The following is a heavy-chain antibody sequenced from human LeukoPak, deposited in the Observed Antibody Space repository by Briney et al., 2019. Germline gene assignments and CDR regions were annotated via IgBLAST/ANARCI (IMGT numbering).Heavy chain of an antibody. J-gene: IGHJ6*02. Sequence: GGSLRLSCAASGFTVSSNYMRWVRQAPGKGLEWVSSISCSSSYIYYADSVKGRFTISRDNAKNSLYLQMNSLRAEDTAVYYCARGARYGGRYYYGMDVWGQGTTVTVSS. V-gene: IGHV3-21*01. D-gene: IGHD4-23*01. CDR1: GFTVSSNY. CDR2: ISCSSSYI. CDR3: ARGARYGGRYYYGMDV.